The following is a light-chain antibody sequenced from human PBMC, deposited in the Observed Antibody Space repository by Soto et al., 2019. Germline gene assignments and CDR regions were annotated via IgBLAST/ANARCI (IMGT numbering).Light chain of an antibody. V-gene: IGLV2-14*01. CDR3: SSYTSSNTPYV. CDR2: EVT. CDR1: SSDVGAYHF. J-gene: IGLJ1*01. Sequence: SVLTQPASVSGSPGQSITISCTGSSSDVGAYHFVSRYQHHPGKAPKLILYEVTACPSGVSSRFSGSKSGNTASLTISGLQADDEANYYCSSYTSSNTPYVFGTGTKVTVL.